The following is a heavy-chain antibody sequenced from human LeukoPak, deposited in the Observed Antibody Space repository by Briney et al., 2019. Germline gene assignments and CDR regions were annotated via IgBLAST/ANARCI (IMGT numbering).Heavy chain of an antibody. Sequence: LSGGSLRLSCTTSGFTFGDYNVNWVRQAPGKGLEWAGFIRSNDNGGTTEAAPSVKGRFSFARDESTGMAYLQMNSLKTEDTAVYYCTRGVRQPDSWGQGTLVTVSS. D-gene: IGHD1-14*01. J-gene: IGHJ4*02. CDR2: IRSNDNGGTT. CDR3: TRGVRQPDS. V-gene: IGHV3-49*04. CDR1: GFTFGDYN.